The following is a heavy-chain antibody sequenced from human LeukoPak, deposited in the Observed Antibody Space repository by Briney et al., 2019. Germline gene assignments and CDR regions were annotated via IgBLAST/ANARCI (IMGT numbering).Heavy chain of an antibody. Sequence: SGGSLRLSCAASGFTFSSYAMSWVRQAPGKGREWVSAISGSGGSTYYADYVKGRFTISRDNSKNTLYLQMNSQRAEDTAVYYCGTMITGMYWGQGTLVTVSS. D-gene: IGHD3-22*01. CDR1: GFTFSSYA. J-gene: IGHJ4*02. CDR2: ISGSGGST. CDR3: GTMITGMY. V-gene: IGHV3-23*01.